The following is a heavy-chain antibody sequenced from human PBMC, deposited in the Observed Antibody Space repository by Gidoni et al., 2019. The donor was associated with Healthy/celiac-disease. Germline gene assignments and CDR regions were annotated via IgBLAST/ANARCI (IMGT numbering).Heavy chain of an antibody. CDR2: INSDGSST. CDR3: ARDHYGDYYFDY. CDR1: GFTFSSYW. D-gene: IGHD4-17*01. J-gene: IGHJ4*02. V-gene: IGHV3-74*01. Sequence: EVQLVESGGGLVQPGGSLRLSCAASGFTFSSYWMHWVRQAPGKGLVWVSHINSDGSSTSYADSVKGRFTISRDNAKNTLYLQMNSLRAEDTAVYYCARDHYGDYYFDYWGQGTLVTVSS.